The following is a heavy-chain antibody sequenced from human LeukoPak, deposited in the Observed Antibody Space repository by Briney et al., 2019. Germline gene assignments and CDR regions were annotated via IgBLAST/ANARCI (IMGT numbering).Heavy chain of an antibody. Sequence: SETLSLTCTVSGGSISSYYWSWIRQPPGKGLEWIGYICYSGSTNYNPSLKSRVTISVDTPKNQFSLKLSSVTAADTAVYYCATGPFSYYFDYWGQGTLVTVSS. D-gene: IGHD2-8*02. J-gene: IGHJ4*02. CDR3: ATGPFSYYFDY. V-gene: IGHV4-59*01. CDR1: GGSISSYY. CDR2: ICYSGST.